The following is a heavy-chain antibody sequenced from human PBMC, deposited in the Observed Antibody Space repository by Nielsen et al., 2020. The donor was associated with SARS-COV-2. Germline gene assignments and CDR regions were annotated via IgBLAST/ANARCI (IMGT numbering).Heavy chain of an antibody. Sequence: SLKISCAASGFTFDDYAMHWVRQAPGKGLEWVSGISWNSDSIGYADSVKGRFTISRDNAKNSLYLQMNSLRAEDTALYYCAKDMGPVIWYFDLWGRGTLVTVSS. CDR3: AKDMGPVIWYFDL. J-gene: IGHJ2*01. CDR1: GFTFDDYA. V-gene: IGHV3-9*01. CDR2: ISWNSDSI. D-gene: IGHD3-10*01.